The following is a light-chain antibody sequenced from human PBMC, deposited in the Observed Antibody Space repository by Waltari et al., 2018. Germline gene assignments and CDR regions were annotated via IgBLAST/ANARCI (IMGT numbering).Light chain of an antibody. CDR1: YSNIGADYD. V-gene: IGLV1-40*01. CDR3: QSYDNTGGVI. Sequence: QSVLTQPPSVSGAPGQRVTISCTGTYSNIGADYDVPWYQQFPGTAPQLLIYGNSNRPSGVPDRFSGSKSGTSASLAITGLQTEDEADYYCQSYDNTGGVIFGGGTRLTVL. J-gene: IGLJ2*01. CDR2: GNS.